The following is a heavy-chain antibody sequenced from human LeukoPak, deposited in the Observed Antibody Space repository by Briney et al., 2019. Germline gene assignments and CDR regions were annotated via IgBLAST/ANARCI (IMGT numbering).Heavy chain of an antibody. J-gene: IGHJ6*02. Sequence: ASVKVSCKASGYTFTSYGISWVRQAPGQGLEWMGWISAYNGNTNYAQKLQGRVTMTTDTSTSTAYMELRSLRSDDTAVYYCARDLVRGRRKWENNGMDVWGQGARVTVSS. CDR3: ARDLVRGRRKWENNGMDV. CDR2: ISAYNGNT. CDR1: GYTFTSYG. V-gene: IGHV1-18*01. D-gene: IGHD1-26*01.